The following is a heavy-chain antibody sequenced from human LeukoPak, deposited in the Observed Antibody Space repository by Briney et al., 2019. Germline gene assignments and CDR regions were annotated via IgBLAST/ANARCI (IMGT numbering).Heavy chain of an antibody. J-gene: IGHJ4*02. D-gene: IGHD3-22*01. V-gene: IGHV4-59*01. CDR1: GDSLSTNS. CDR2: IYYSGTT. CDR3: ARVAYDNSGDYYYFDY. Sequence: PSETLSHTCTVSGDSLSTNSWIWIRQPPGKGLEWIGYIYYSGTTNYNPSLKSRVTISIDTSKNQFSLKLRSVTAADTAIYYCARVAYDNSGDYYYFDYWGQGTLVTVSS.